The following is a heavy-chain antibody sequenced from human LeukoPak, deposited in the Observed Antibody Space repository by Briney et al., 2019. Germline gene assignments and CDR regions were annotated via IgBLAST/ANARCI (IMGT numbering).Heavy chain of an antibody. CDR3: ARDSGYDSSGYYQL. V-gene: IGHV4-59*01. D-gene: IGHD3-22*01. CDR2: IYYSGST. J-gene: IGHJ4*02. Sequence: SETLSLTCTVSGGSLSSYYWSWIRQPPGKGLEWIGYIYYSGSTNYNPSLKSRVTISVDTSKNQFSLKLSSVTAADTAVYYCARDSGYDSSGYYQLWGQGTLVTVSS. CDR1: GGSLSSYY.